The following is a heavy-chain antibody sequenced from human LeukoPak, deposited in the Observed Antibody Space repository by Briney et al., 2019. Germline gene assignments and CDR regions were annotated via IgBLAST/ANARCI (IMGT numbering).Heavy chain of an antibody. Sequence: SETLSLTCAVYGGSFSGYYWSWIRQPPGKGLEWIGEINHSGSTNYNPSLKSRVTISVDTSKNQFSLKLSSVTAADTAVYYCARRSTEEVDLAAGHRHYFEFWGQGTLV. CDR1: GGSFSGYY. D-gene: IGHD6-13*01. CDR2: INHSGST. V-gene: IGHV4-34*01. CDR3: ARRSTEEVDLAAGHRHYFEF. J-gene: IGHJ4*02.